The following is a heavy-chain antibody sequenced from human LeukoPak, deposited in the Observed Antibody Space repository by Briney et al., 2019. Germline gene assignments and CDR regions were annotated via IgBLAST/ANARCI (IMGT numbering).Heavy chain of an antibody. CDR1: GFTVSSYA. D-gene: IGHD2-2*01. Sequence: PGGSRRLSWAAAGFTVSSYAMHWVRQPQAKGREWGAFIRYDGSNKYYADSVKGRFTISRDNSKNTLYLQMNSLRDEDTAVYYCAKGYGVVPAAGGHWGQGTLVTVSS. V-gene: IGHV3-30*02. CDR2: IRYDGSNK. CDR3: AKGYGVVPAAGGH. J-gene: IGHJ4*02.